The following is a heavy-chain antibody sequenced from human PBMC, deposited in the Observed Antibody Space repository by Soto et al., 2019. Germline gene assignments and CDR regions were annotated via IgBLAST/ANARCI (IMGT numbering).Heavy chain of an antibody. CDR1: GGSISSGGYS. V-gene: IGHV4-30-2*01. D-gene: IGHD4-4*01. CDR3: AGRTVIWFGP. J-gene: IGHJ5*02. CDR2: IYHGGST. Sequence: QLQLQESGSGLVKPSQTLSLTCAVSGGSISSGGYSWSWIRQPPGKGLEWVGYIYHGGSTYYNPSLNSRRTKSVDRSKNQFSLKLSSVTAADTAVYYCAGRTVIWFGPWGQGTLVTVSS.